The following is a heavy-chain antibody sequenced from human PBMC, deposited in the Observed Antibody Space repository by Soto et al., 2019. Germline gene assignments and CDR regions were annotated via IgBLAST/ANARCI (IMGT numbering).Heavy chain of an antibody. D-gene: IGHD2-15*01. J-gene: IGHJ2*01. V-gene: IGHV3-33*01. CDR2: IWYDGSNK. CDR3: ARDPGYCSGGSCYSDSFDL. CDR1: GFTFSSYG. Sequence: VGSLRLSCAASGFTFSSYGMHWVRQAPGKGLEWVAVIWYDGSNKYYADSVKGRFTISRDNSKNTLYLQMNSLRAEDTAVYYCARDPGYCSGGSCYSDSFDLWGRGTLVTVSS.